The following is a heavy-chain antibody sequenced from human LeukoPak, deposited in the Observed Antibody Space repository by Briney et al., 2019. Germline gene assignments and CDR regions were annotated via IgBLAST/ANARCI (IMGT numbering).Heavy chain of an antibody. Sequence: SETLSLTCTVSGYSISSAYYWGWIRQPPGEGLESIGNIYHSGTTYYNPSLKSRVTISIDTSKNQFSLKVTPVTAADTAVYYCARVGYGGYSGLDYWGQGTLVTVSS. CDR2: IYHSGTT. CDR3: ARVGYGGYSGLDY. CDR1: GYSISSAYY. J-gene: IGHJ4*02. D-gene: IGHD4-23*01. V-gene: IGHV4-38-2*02.